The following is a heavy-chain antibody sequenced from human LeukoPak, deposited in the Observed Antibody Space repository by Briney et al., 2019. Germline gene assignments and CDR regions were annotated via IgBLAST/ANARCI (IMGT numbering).Heavy chain of an antibody. V-gene: IGHV3-21*04. CDR2: ISSSSSYI. J-gene: IGHJ4*02. CDR3: AKDSGDLGDN. Sequence: PGGSLRLSCAASGFTFSSYSMNWVRQAPGKGLEWVSSISSSSSYIYYADSVKGRFTISRDNSKNTLYLQMNSLRAEDTAVYYCAKDSGDLGDNWGQGTLVTVSS. CDR1: GFTFSSYS. D-gene: IGHD1-26*01.